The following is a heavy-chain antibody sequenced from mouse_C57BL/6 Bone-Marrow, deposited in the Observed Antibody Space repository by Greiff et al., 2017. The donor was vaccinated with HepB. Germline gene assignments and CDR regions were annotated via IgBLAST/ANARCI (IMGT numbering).Heavy chain of an antibody. CDR2: ISSGGDYI. Sequence: EVQRVESGEGLVKPGGSLKLSCAASGFTFSSYAMSWVRQTPEKRLEWVAYISSGGDYIYYADTVKGRFTISRDNARNTLYLQMSSLKSEDTAMYYCTREVWLRRDWDAMDYWGQGTSVTVSS. CDR3: TREVWLRRDWDAMDY. J-gene: IGHJ4*01. CDR1: GFTFSSYA. D-gene: IGHD2-2*01. V-gene: IGHV5-9-1*02.